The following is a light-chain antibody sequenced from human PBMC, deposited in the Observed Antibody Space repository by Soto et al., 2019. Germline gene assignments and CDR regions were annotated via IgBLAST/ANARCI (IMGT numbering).Light chain of an antibody. CDR3: QQYGSSRLA. V-gene: IGKV3-20*01. CDR1: QSVSSSC. J-gene: IGKJ4*02. CDR2: GAS. Sequence: EIVLTQSPGTLSLSPGERATLSCRASQSVSSSCLTWYQQKPGQAPRLLIYGASSRATGIPDRFSGSGSGTDFTLTISRLEPEDFSLYYCQQYGSSRLAVGGGTKVEIK.